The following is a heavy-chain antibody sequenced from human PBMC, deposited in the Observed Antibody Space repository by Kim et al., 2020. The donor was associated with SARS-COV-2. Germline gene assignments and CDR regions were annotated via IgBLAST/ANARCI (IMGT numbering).Heavy chain of an antibody. J-gene: IGHJ4*02. Sequence: PSLKKRVTISVDTTKSQFSLKLSSVTAADTAVYYCAREGKRAAAGTVDYWGQGTLVTVSS. D-gene: IGHD6-13*01. CDR3: AREGKRAAAGTVDY. V-gene: IGHV4-34*01.